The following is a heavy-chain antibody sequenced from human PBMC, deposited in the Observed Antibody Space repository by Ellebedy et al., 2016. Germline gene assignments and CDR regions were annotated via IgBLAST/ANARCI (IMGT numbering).Heavy chain of an antibody. J-gene: IGHJ4*02. D-gene: IGHD3/OR15-3a*01. V-gene: IGHV3-66*02. CDR2: IYSGENT. CDR3: ARDQNMGTGYFDY. CDR1: GFTVSSNY. Sequence: GGSLRLSCAASGFTVSSNYMSWVRQAPGKGLEWISVIYSGENTYYADSVKGRFTISRDNSKNTLYLQMNSLRAEDTAVYYCARDQNMGTGYFDYWGQGTLVTVSS.